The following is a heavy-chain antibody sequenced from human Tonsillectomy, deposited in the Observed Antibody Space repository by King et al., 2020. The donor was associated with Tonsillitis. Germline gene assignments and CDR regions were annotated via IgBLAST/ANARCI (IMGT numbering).Heavy chain of an antibody. CDR2: ISGDGGST. CDR1: GFTFDDYS. Sequence: VQLVESGGGVVQPGGSLRLSCAASGFTFDDYSMHWVRQAPGKGLDWVSLISGDGGSTYYADSVKGRFTISRENSKNSLCLQMNSLRTEDTALYYCAKDRDFWGGYVDYWGPGTLVTVSS. D-gene: IGHD3-3*01. J-gene: IGHJ4*02. V-gene: IGHV3-43*02. CDR3: AKDRDFWGGYVDY.